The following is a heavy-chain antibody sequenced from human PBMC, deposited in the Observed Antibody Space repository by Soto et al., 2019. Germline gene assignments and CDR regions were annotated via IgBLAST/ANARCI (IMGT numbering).Heavy chain of an antibody. Sequence: QVQLVQSAAEVKKPGASVKVSCTTSGYTFSGYAMSWVRQAPGQGRELMGWISAYNGNTGYAQKFQGRLTLTTDTSSATAHMELRGLTSDDTALYDCARPSTDDGDYGWSLGYWGQGTLVTVSS. CDR2: ISAYNGNT. J-gene: IGHJ4*02. CDR3: ARPSTDDGDYGWSLGY. CDR1: GYTFSGYA. D-gene: IGHD4-17*01. V-gene: IGHV1-18*01.